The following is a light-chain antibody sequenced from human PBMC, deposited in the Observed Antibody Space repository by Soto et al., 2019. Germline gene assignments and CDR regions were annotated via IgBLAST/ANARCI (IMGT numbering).Light chain of an antibody. V-gene: IGKV3-20*01. CDR3: HQYCRSLT. J-gene: IGKJ5*01. Sequence: EIVLTQSPGTLSLFPGERATLSCRASQSLTTRYLAWYQHKPGQAPRLLIYGASSRATGIPDRFSGSGSGTDFTLTSSRLEDDDVAKYYCHQYCRSLTFGQGTRLEIK. CDR2: GAS. CDR1: QSLTTRY.